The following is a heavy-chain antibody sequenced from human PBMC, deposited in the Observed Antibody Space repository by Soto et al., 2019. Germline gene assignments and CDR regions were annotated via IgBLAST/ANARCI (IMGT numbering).Heavy chain of an antibody. CDR1: GFTFSDDY. CDR3: ARVFDSTHWYFEL. J-gene: IGHJ2*01. Sequence: QVQLVESGGGSVKPGGSLRLSCAASGFTFSDDYMSWIRQAPGKGLEWVSYISSSGSTKYYADSVKGRFTISRDNAKNSLYLQMNSLRAEDTAVYYCARVFDSTHWYFELCGRGTLVTVSS. D-gene: IGHD3-22*01. CDR2: ISSSGSTK. V-gene: IGHV3-11*01.